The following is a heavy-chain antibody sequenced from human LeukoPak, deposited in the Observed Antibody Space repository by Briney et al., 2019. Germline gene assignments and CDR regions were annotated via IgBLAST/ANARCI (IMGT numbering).Heavy chain of an antibody. J-gene: IGHJ4*02. CDR2: IYYSGST. D-gene: IGHD1-26*01. Sequence: KSSETLSLTCTVSGGSISSGGYSWSWIRQHPGQGLEWIGYIYYSGSTYYNPSLKSRVTISVDTSKNQFSLKLSSVTAADTAVYYCARERGGSPYYFDYWGQGTLVTVSS. CDR3: ARERGGSPYYFDY. V-gene: IGHV4-31*03. CDR1: GGSISSGGYS.